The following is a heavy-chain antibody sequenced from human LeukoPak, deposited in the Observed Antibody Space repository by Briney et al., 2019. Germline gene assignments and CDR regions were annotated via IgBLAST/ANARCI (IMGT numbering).Heavy chain of an antibody. CDR1: GASIDSYY. CDR3: ARVVGYCSSTSCYEAGLVDY. Sequence: SETLSLTCTISGASIDSYYWSWIRQPAGKGLEWIGRIYTSGSTNYNPSLKSRVTISVDTSKNQFSLKLSSVTAADTAVYYCARVVGYCSSTSCYEAGLVDYWGQGTLVTVSS. CDR2: IYTSGST. V-gene: IGHV4-4*07. J-gene: IGHJ4*02. D-gene: IGHD2-2*01.